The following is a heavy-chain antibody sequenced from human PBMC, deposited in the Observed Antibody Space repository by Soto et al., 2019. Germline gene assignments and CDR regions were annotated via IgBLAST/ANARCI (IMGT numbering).Heavy chain of an antibody. CDR2: ISGSARRT. D-gene: IGHD3-22*01. CDR1: GFPFSSYA. Sequence: EVQLLESGGGLVRPGGSLRLSCAASGFPFSSYAMSWVRQAPGKGLELVSGISGSARRTYYADSVKGRFTISRDNFKNTLYLKMNSLRVEYTAILFCAKRAYADSITYAPRFASWGQGILVAVSS. V-gene: IGHV3-23*01. J-gene: IGHJ4*02. CDR3: AKRAYADSITYAPRFAS.